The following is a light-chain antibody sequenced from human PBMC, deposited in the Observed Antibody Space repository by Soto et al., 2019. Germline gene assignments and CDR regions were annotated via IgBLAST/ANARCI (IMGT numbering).Light chain of an antibody. J-gene: IGKJ1*01. V-gene: IGKV3-20*01. CDR1: QSVSSSH. Sequence: EIVLTQSPGTLSLSPGERATLSCRASQSVSSSHLAWYQQNPGQATRLLIYGATSRATGIPDRFSGSGSGTDFTLPISRLEPEDFAVYYCQQYGTSAGTFGQGTKVEIK. CDR2: GAT. CDR3: QQYGTSAGT.